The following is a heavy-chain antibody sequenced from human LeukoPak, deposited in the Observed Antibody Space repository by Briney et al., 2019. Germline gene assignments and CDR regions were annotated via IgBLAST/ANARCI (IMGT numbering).Heavy chain of an antibody. Sequence: SETLSLTCTVSSGSISSGSYYWSWIRQPPGKGLEWIGSIYYSGSTYYNPSLKSRVTISVDTSKNQFSLKLSSVTAADTAVYYCARDDRLVLSHWGQGTLVTVSS. CDR3: ARDDRLVLSH. J-gene: IGHJ4*02. V-gene: IGHV4-39*07. CDR2: IYYSGST. CDR1: SGSISSGSYY. D-gene: IGHD6-19*01.